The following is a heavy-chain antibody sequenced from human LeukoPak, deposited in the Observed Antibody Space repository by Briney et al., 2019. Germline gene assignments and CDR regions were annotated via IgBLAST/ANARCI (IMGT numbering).Heavy chain of an antibody. CDR1: GFTFSSYE. V-gene: IGHV3-48*03. Sequence: GSLRLSCAASGFTFSSYEMNWVRQAPGKGLEWVSYISSSGSTIYYADSVKGRFTISRDNAKNSLYLQMNSLRAEDTAVYYCARDSSSVVAATLGYYYYYYMDVWGKGTTVTISS. CDR2: ISSSGSTI. D-gene: IGHD2-15*01. J-gene: IGHJ6*03. CDR3: ARDSSSVVAATLGYYYYYYMDV.